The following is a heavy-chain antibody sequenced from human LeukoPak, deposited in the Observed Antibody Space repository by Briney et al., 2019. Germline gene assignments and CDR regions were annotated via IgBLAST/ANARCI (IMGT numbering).Heavy chain of an antibody. CDR3: ARGTDYCGGDCYLDY. CDR1: GFTFSSYS. D-gene: IGHD2-21*02. CDR2: ISSSSSYI. J-gene: IGHJ4*02. V-gene: IGHV3-21*04. Sequence: GGSLRLSCAASGFTFSSYSMNWVRQAPGKGLEWVSSISSSSSYIYYADSVKGRFTISRDNAKNSLYLQMNSLRAEDTAVYYCARGTDYCGGDCYLDYWGQGTLVTVSS.